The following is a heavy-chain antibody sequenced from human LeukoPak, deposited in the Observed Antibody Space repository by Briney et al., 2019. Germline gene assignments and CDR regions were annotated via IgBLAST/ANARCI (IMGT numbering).Heavy chain of an antibody. J-gene: IGHJ4*02. CDR1: GFSFSDYT. CDR2: ISTTGNTM. V-gene: IGHV3-48*04. D-gene: IGHD5-18*01. CDR3: ARGMGYSYGVDY. Sequence: PGGSLRLSCAASGFSFSDYTMNWVRQAPGKGLEWVSFISTTGNTMYYADSVKGRFTISRDNAKNSLSLQMNNLRAEDTAVYYCARGMGYSYGVDYWGQGTLVTVSS.